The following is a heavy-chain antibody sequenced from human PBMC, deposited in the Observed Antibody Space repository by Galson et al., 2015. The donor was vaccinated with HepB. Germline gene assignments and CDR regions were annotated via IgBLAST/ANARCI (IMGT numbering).Heavy chain of an antibody. D-gene: IGHD4-17*01. CDR3: ASGDYGDYYFDY. Sequence: SLRLSCAASGFTFDDYTMHWVRQAPGKGLEWVSLISWDGGSTYYADSVKGRFTISRDNSKNSLYLQMNSLRTEDTALYYCASGDYGDYYFDYWGQGTLVTVSS. CDR1: GFTFDDYT. CDR2: ISWDGGST. J-gene: IGHJ4*02. V-gene: IGHV3-43*01.